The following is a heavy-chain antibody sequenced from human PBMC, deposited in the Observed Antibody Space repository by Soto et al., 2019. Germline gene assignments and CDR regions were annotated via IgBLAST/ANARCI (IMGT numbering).Heavy chain of an antibody. CDR2: INYSGTT. CDR3: AIIRISGGSRCCSDF. J-gene: IGHJ3*01. D-gene: IGHD2-15*01. CDR1: GGPFSGYS. Sequence: SETLSLTCAVNGGPFSGYSWNWIRQPPGKGLEWIGDINYSGTTSYNPALKSRLTISIDTSKNQFSLNLNSVTAADTAVYYCAIIRISGGSRCCSDFWGQGTLVPVSS. V-gene: IGHV4-34*01.